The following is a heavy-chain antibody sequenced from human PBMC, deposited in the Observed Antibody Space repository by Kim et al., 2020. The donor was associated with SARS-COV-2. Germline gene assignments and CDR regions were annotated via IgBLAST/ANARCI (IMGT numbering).Heavy chain of an antibody. Sequence: ASVKVSCKASGYTFTGYYMHWVRQAPGQGLEWMGWINPNSGGTNYAQKFQGWVTMTRDTSISTAYMELSRLRSDDTAVYYCARVIRGGYDLGAFMGFDYWGQGTLVTVSS. CDR1: GYTFTGYY. CDR3: ARVIRGGYDLGAFMGFDY. J-gene: IGHJ4*02. D-gene: IGHD5-12*01. V-gene: IGHV1-2*04. CDR2: INPNSGGT.